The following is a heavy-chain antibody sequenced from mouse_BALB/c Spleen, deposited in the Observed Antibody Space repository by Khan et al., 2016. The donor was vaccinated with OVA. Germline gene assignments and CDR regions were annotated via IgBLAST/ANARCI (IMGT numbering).Heavy chain of an antibody. Sequence: EVQLQELGPGLVKPSQSLSLTCTVTGYSITSGYAWNWIRQFPGNKLEWMGYISYSGFTSYTPSLKSRISITRDTSKNQFFLQLNSVTTEDTATYYCSRGNYYGYYFDYWGQGTTLTVSS. CDR3: SRGNYYGYYFDY. CDR2: ISYSGFT. CDR1: GYSITSGYA. D-gene: IGHD1-1*01. V-gene: IGHV3-2*02. J-gene: IGHJ2*01.